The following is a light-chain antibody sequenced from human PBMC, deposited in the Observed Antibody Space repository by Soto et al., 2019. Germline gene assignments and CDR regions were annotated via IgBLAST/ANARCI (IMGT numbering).Light chain of an antibody. Sequence: QSVLTQPASVSGSPGQSITISCTGTSSGVGGYNYVSWYQQLPGKAPKLIIYDVNNRPSGVSNRFSASKSANAASLTISGLQAEDEADYYCTSYTSSNSLYVFGTGTKVTVL. V-gene: IGLV2-14*03. CDR1: SSGVGGYNY. CDR2: DVN. J-gene: IGLJ1*01. CDR3: TSYTSSNSLYV.